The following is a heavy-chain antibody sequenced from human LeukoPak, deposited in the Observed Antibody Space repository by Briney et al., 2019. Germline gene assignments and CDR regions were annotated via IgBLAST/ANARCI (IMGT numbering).Heavy chain of an antibody. CDR3: ARDVRLYGSGSNVGWFDP. CDR1: GGSISSSSYY. Sequence: SETLSLTCTVSGGSISSSSYYWGWIRQPPGKGLEWIGSIYYSGSTYYNPSLKSRVTISVDTSKNQFSLKLSSVTAADTAVYYCARDVRLYGSGSNVGWFDPWGQGTLVTVSS. CDR2: IYYSGST. J-gene: IGHJ5*02. D-gene: IGHD3-10*01. V-gene: IGHV4-39*07.